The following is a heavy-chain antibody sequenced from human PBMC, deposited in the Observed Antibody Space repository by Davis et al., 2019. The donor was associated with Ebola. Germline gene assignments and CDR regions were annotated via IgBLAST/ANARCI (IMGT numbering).Heavy chain of an antibody. CDR1: GFTFSSYS. CDR3: AREGYCTGGVCPLYYYGMDV. J-gene: IGHJ6*02. D-gene: IGHD2-8*02. CDR2: ISSSGSYI. V-gene: IGHV3-21*01. Sequence: GGSLRLSCAASGFTFSSYSMNWVRQAPGKGLEWVSSISSSGSYIYYADSVKGRFTISRDNAKNSLYLQMNSLRAEDTAVYYCAREGYCTGGVCPLYYYGMDVWGQGTTVTVSS.